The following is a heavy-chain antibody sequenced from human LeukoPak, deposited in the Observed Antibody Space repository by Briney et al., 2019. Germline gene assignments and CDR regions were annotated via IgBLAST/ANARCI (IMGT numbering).Heavy chain of an antibody. J-gene: IGHJ4*02. V-gene: IGHV3-23*01. Sequence: LSGGSLRLSCTASGFTFSDYAMSWVRQASGKGLEWVSAISGSGGNTFHADSVKGRFTISRDNSKNTLYLQMNSLRAEDTAVYYCAKEPGRYSSGFEWGQGTLVTVSS. CDR3: AKEPGRYSSGFE. CDR2: ISGSGGNT. D-gene: IGHD6-19*01. CDR1: GFTFSDYA.